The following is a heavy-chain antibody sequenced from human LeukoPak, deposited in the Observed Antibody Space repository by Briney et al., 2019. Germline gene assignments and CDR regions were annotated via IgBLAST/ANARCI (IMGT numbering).Heavy chain of an antibody. CDR1: GGSISSGGYS. J-gene: IGHJ4*02. CDR3: ARGGCSSTSCPFDY. D-gene: IGHD2-2*01. V-gene: IGHV4-30-2*01. Sequence: SQTLSLTCAVSGGSISSGGYSWSWLRQPPGKGLERIGYIYHSGSTYYTPSLKSRVTISVDRSKNQFSLKLSSVTAADTAVYYCARGGCSSTSCPFDYWGQGTLVTVSS. CDR2: IYHSGST.